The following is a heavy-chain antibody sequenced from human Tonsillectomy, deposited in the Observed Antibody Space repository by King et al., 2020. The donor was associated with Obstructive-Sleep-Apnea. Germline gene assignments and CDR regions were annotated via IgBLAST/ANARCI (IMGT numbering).Heavy chain of an antibody. CDR1: GFTFSSYG. Sequence: VQLVESGGGVVQPGRSLRLSCAASGFTFSSYGMHWVRQAPGTGLEWVAVIWSEGSNKYYADSVTGRFTISRDNSKNTLYLQMNSLRAEDTAVYYCARHERLFDYWGQGTLVTVSS. J-gene: IGHJ4*02. V-gene: IGHV3-33*01. CDR2: IWSEGSNK. CDR3: ARHERLFDY. D-gene: IGHD4-11*01.